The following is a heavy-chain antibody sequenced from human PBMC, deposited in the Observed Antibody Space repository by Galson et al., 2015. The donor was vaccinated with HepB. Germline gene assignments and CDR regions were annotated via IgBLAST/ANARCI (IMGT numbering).Heavy chain of an antibody. CDR1: GFTVSTNY. V-gene: IGHV3-66*01. CDR3: ARDGGNSGYGMDV. Sequence: SLRLSCAASGFTVSTNYMSWVRQAPGKGLEWVSVIYSGGSTYYADSVKGRFTISRDNSKNTLYLQMNSLRAEDTAVYYCARDGGNSGYGMDVWGQGTTVTVSS. D-gene: IGHD4-23*01. J-gene: IGHJ6*02. CDR2: IYSGGST.